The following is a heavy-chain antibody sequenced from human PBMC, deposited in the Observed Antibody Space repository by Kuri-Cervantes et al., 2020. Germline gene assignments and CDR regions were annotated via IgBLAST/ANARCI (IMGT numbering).Heavy chain of an antibody. CDR1: GSFSGYY. CDR3: AREAAVTTFSRRVGFDY. V-gene: IGHV4-34*01. CDR2: INHSGST. Sequence: GSFSGYYGSWIRQPPGKGLEWIGKINHSGSTNYNPSLKSRVTISVDTSKNQFSLKLSSVTAADTAVYYCAREAAVTTFSRRVGFDYWGQGTLVTVSS. J-gene: IGHJ4*02. D-gene: IGHD4-17*01.